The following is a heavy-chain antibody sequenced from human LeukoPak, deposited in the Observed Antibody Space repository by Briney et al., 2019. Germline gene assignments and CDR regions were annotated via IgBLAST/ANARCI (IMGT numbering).Heavy chain of an antibody. V-gene: IGHV3-30-3*01. CDR1: GFTFSSYA. J-gene: IGHJ4*02. D-gene: IGHD6-19*01. Sequence: QPGGSLRLSCAASGFTFSSYAMHWVRQAPGKGLEWVAVISYDGSNKYYADSVKGRFTISRDNSKNTLYLQMNSLRAEDTAVYYCARAIFSSGWYKTPFGYWGQGTLVTVSS. CDR3: ARAIFSSGWYKTPFGY. CDR2: ISYDGSNK.